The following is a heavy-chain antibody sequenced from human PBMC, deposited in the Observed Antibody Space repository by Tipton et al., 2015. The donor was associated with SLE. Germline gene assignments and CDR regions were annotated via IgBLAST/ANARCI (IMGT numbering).Heavy chain of an antibody. D-gene: IGHD3-9*01. V-gene: IGHV4-4*07. Sequence: TLSLTCTVSGGSISSYYWSWIRQPAGKGLEWIGRIYTSGSTNYNPSLKSRVTMSVDTSKNQFSLKLSSVTAADTAVYYCARDSIYYDILTGYYDNDYYYGMDVWGQGP. CDR1: GGSISSYY. CDR2: IYTSGST. J-gene: IGHJ6*02. CDR3: ARDSIYYDILTGYYDNDYYYGMDV.